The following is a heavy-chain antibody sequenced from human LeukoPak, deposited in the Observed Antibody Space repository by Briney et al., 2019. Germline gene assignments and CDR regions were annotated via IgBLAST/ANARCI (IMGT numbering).Heavy chain of an antibody. CDR2: IYSGGST. CDR3: ARALQGSGWSDY. D-gene: IGHD6-19*01. CDR1: GFTVSSNY. V-gene: IGHV3-53*01. Sequence: GGSLRLSCAASGFTVSSNYMSWVRQAPGKGLEWVSVIYSGGSTYYADSVKGRFTISRDNSKNTLYLQMNSLRAEDTAAYYCARALQGSGWSDYWGQGTLVTVSS. J-gene: IGHJ4*02.